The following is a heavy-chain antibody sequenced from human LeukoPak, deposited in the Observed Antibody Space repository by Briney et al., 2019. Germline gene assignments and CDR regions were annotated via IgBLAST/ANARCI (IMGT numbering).Heavy chain of an antibody. CDR2: INPNSGGT. Sequence: ASVKVSCKASGYSFTGYYVHWVRQAPGQGLEWMGWINPNSGGTKYAQKLQGRVTMTSDTSISTAYMELSRLISDDTAVYYCARDFWNGPGDYWGQGTLVTVSS. CDR3: ARDFWNGPGDY. CDR1: GYSFTGYY. V-gene: IGHV1-2*02. J-gene: IGHJ4*02. D-gene: IGHD3-3*01.